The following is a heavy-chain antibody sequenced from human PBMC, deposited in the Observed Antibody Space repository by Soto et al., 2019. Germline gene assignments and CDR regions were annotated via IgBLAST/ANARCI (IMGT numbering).Heavy chain of an antibody. V-gene: IGHV1-8*01. CDR3: ASGTYSYDYYYYYGMDV. J-gene: IGHJ6*02. Sequence: ASVKVSCEASGYTFTSYDINCVRQATGQGLEWMGWMNPNSGNTGYAQKFQGRVTMTRNTSISTAYMELSSLRSEDTAVYYCASGTYSYDYYYYYGMDVWGQGTTVTVSS. CDR2: MNPNSGNT. D-gene: IGHD5-18*01. CDR1: GYTFTSYD.